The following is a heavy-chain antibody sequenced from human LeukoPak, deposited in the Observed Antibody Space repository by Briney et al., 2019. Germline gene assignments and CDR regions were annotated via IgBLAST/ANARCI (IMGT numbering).Heavy chain of an antibody. J-gene: IGHJ6*02. CDR2: LGTSSSSI. V-gene: IGHV3-48*02. CDR1: GFTFSSCT. D-gene: IGHD4-11*01. CDR3: ARVSHYDSSRGSYYYYGMVV. Sequence: PGGSLRLSCAASGFTFSSCTMNWVRQAPGKGLEWVAYLGTSSSSIQYAASVKGRFTISRDNAKNSLYLQMNSLRDEDTAVYYCARVSHYDSSRGSYYYYGMVVWGQGTTVTVSS.